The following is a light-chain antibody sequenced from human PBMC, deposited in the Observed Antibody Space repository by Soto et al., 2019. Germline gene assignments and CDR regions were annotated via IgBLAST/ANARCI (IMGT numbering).Light chain of an antibody. Sequence: ETVMTQSPATLSVSPGEGATLSCRASQYVSINVAWYQQKPGQAPRLLIYGASTRATGVPVRFSGSGSGTDFTLTISSLEPEDFAVYYCQQRSNWITFGQGTRLEI. CDR2: GAS. V-gene: IGKV3-15*01. J-gene: IGKJ5*01. CDR3: QQRSNWIT. CDR1: QYVSIN.